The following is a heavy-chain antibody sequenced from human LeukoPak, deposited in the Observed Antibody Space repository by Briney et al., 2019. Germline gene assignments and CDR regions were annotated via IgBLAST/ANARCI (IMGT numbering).Heavy chain of an antibody. D-gene: IGHD6-19*01. Sequence: PGGSLRLSCAASGFTFSDAWMSWVRQAPGKGLEWVGRIKSKTDGGTTDYAAPVKGRFTISRDDSKNTLYLQMNSLKTEDTAVYYCTTEYSSDWYGYWGQGTLVTVSS. CDR3: TTEYSSDWYGY. CDR1: GFTFSDAW. V-gene: IGHV3-15*01. CDR2: IKSKTDGGTT. J-gene: IGHJ4*02.